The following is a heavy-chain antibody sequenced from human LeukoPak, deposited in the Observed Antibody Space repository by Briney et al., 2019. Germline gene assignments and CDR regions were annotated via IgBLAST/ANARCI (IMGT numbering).Heavy chain of an antibody. CDR2: MNPNSGDT. CDR3: ARYEWDLLASFDY. CDR1: GYTFTSYD. J-gene: IGHJ4*02. Sequence: ASVKVSCKASGYTFTSYDINWVRQATGQGLEWMGWMNPNSGDTGYAQKFQGRITMTRDTSTSTVYMELSSLRSEDTAVYYCARYEWDLLASFDYWGQGTLVTVSS. D-gene: IGHD1-26*01. V-gene: IGHV1-8*01.